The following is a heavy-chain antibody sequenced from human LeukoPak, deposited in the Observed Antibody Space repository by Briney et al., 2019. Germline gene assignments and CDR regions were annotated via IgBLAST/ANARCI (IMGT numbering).Heavy chain of an antibody. D-gene: IGHD3-22*01. Sequence: SVKASCKASGGTFSSYAISWVRQAPGQGLEWMGRIIPIFGTANYAQKFQGRVTITTDESTSTAYMELSSLRSEDTAVYYCARNYYDSSGYYNHWGQGTLVTVSS. CDR2: IIPIFGTA. CDR1: GGTFSSYA. J-gene: IGHJ5*02. V-gene: IGHV1-69*05. CDR3: ARNYYDSSGYYNH.